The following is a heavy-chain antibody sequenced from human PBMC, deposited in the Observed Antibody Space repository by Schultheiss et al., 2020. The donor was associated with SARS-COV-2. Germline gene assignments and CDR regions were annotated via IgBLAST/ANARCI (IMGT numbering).Heavy chain of an antibody. CDR1: GFTFSSYW. CDR2: IKQDGSEK. V-gene: IGHV3-7*01. CDR3: AKAGGYYYYYGMDV. Sequence: GGSLRLSCAASGFTFSSYWMSWVRQAPGKGLEWVANIKQDGSEKYYADSVKGRFTISRDNSKNTLYLQMNSLRAEDTAVYYCAKAGGYYYYYGMDVWGQGTTVTVSS. J-gene: IGHJ6*02. D-gene: IGHD3-10*01.